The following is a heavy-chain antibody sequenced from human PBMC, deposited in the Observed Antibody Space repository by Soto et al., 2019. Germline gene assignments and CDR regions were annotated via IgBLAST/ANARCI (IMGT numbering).Heavy chain of an antibody. D-gene: IGHD6-13*01. Sequence: QVALQQWGAGLLKPSQTLSLTCGVSGGSFDEYFWTWIRLTPGQGLEWIGEVHHSGTSYYNPSLKSRLAVSVDTSKSQAFLTLTSVTAADTGVYYCARRKDSSRYFYGMDVWGQGTTFVVS. CDR1: GGSFDEYF. CDR2: VHHSGTS. CDR3: ARRKDSSRYFYGMDV. V-gene: IGHV4-34*02. J-gene: IGHJ6*02.